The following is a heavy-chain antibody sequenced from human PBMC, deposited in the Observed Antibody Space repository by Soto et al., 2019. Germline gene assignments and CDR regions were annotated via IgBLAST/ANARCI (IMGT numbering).Heavy chain of an antibody. CDR1: GYSFTSYW. Sequence: LGESLKISCKGSGYSFTSYWISCVRQMPGKGLGWMGRIDPSDSYTNYSPSFQGHVTISADKSISTAYLQWSGLKASDTAMYYCASSNISSPYYYYGMEVWGEGTKVPVSS. V-gene: IGHV5-10-1*01. CDR2: IDPSDSYT. D-gene: IGHD6-6*01. J-gene: IGHJ6*02. CDR3: ASSNISSPYYYYGMEV.